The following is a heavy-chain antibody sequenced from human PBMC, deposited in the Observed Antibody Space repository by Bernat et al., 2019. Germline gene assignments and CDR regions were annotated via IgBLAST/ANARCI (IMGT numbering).Heavy chain of an antibody. CDR3: ARSGAAATYYYYYYGMDV. Sequence: EVQLVESGGGLVQPGGSLRLSCAASGFTFSSYAMHWVRQAPGKGLEWVSYISSSSSYTNYADSVKGRFTISRDNAKNSLYLQMNSLRAEDTAVYYCARSGAAATYYYYYYGMDVWGQGTTVTVSS. V-gene: IGHV3-21*05. CDR2: ISSSSSYT. D-gene: IGHD2-15*01. J-gene: IGHJ6*02. CDR1: GFTFSSYA.